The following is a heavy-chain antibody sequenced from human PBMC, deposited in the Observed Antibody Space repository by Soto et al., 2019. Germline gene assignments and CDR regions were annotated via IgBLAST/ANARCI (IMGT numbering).Heavy chain of an antibody. CDR3: AKANKWTSDFDY. J-gene: IGHJ4*02. Sequence: HPGGSLRLSCAASGFTFSNHAMSWVRQAPGKGLEWVSAFTSGGGTYYADSVKGRFTISRDNSKNTLYLQMNSLRADDTAVYYCAKANKWTSDFDYWGQGTLVTVSS. D-gene: IGHD1-26*01. CDR2: FTSGGGT. V-gene: IGHV3-23*01. CDR1: GFTFSNHA.